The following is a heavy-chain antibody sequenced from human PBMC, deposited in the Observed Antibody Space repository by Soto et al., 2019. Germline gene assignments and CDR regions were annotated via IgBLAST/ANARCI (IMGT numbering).Heavy chain of an antibody. V-gene: IGHV3-48*02. D-gene: IGHD6-19*01. Sequence: GGSLRLSCVASGFSLVNYPMNWVRQTPGKGLEWISYSSPRGDTIYYADSVEGRFTISRDNARNSLSLHMSSLRDEDSALYYCAKGPHTNVGWPYYFESWGQGVPVTVSS. CDR2: SSPRGDTI. J-gene: IGHJ4*02. CDR1: GFSLVNYP. CDR3: AKGPHTNVGWPYYFES.